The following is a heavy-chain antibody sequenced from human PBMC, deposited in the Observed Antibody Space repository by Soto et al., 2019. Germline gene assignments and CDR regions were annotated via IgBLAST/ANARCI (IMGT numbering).Heavy chain of an antibody. Sequence: SGTLSLTYTVSGGSVSSGSYYWSWIRQPPGKGLEWIGYIYYSGSTNYNPSLKSRVTISVDTSKNQFSLKLSSVTAADTAVYYCARERVTMVRGVIDYWGQGTLVTVSS. J-gene: IGHJ4*02. CDR2: IYYSGST. CDR1: GGSVSSGSYY. D-gene: IGHD3-10*01. V-gene: IGHV4-61*01. CDR3: ARERVTMVRGVIDY.